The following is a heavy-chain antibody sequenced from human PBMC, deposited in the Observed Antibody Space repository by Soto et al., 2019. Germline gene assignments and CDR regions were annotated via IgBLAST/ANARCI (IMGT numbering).Heavy chain of an antibody. CDR1: GGTFSSYA. D-gene: IGHD5-18*01. Sequence: QVQLVQSGAEVKKPGSSVKVSCKASGGTFSSYAISWVRQAPGQGLEWMGGIIPIFGTANYAQKFQGRVTITADKSTSTAYMELSSLRSEDTAVYYCASPTEPTAMVPLDYWGQGTMVTVSS. CDR3: ASPTEPTAMVPLDY. V-gene: IGHV1-69*06. J-gene: IGHJ4*02. CDR2: IIPIFGTA.